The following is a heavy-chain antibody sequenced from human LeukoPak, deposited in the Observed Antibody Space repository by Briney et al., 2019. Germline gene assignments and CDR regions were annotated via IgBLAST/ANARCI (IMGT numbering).Heavy chain of an antibody. CDR2: IYHSGST. J-gene: IGHJ4*02. CDR1: GGSISSSSYY. CDR3: ARSEAAAGTGLNY. D-gene: IGHD6-13*01. Sequence: SETLSLTCTVSGGSISSSSYYWGWIRQPPGKGLEWIGSIYHSGSTYYNPSLKSRVTISVDTPKNQFSLKLSSVTAADTAVYYCARSEAAAGTGLNYWGQGTLVTVSS. V-gene: IGHV4-39*07.